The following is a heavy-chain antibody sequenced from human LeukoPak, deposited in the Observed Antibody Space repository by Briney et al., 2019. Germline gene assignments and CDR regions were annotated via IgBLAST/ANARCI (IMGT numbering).Heavy chain of an antibody. CDR1: GGSFSGYY. V-gene: IGHV4-34*01. Sequence: SETLSLTCAVYGGSFSGYYWSWIRQPPGKGLEWIGEINHSGSTNYNPSLKSRVTISVDTSKNQFSLKLSSVTAADTAVYYCAVDGSGVWPHYWGQGTLVTVSS. D-gene: IGHD3-22*01. CDR2: INHSGST. J-gene: IGHJ4*02. CDR3: AVDGSGVWPHY.